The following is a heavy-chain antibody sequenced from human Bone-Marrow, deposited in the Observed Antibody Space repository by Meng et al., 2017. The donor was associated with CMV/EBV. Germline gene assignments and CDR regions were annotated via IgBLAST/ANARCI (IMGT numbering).Heavy chain of an antibody. V-gene: IGHV3-74*01. D-gene: IGHD1-26*01. Sequence: GESLKISCAASGFTFSSYWMHWVRQAPGKGLVWVSRINSDGSSTSYADSVKGRFTISRDNAKKPLYLQMNSLRAEDTAIYYWAKDGGGWWVGYGGSYFFDYWGQGTLVTVSS. CDR2: INSDGSST. J-gene: IGHJ4*02. CDR1: GFTFSSYW. CDR3: AKDGGGWWVGYGGSYFFDY.